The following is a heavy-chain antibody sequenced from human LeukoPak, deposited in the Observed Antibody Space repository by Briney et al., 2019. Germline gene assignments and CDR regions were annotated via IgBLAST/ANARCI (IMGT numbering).Heavy chain of an antibody. CDR2: ISSDSSYI. V-gene: IGHV3-21*01. D-gene: IGHD4-17*01. J-gene: IGHJ4*02. CDR1: GFTFSSYG. Sequence: GGSLRLSCAASGFTFSSYGMHWVRQAPGKGLEWVSSISSDSSYIYYADAVHGRFTVSRDNAKYSLYLQMNSLRVEDTAVYYCVRGSYGAYDYWGQGSLVTVSS. CDR3: VRGSYGAYDY.